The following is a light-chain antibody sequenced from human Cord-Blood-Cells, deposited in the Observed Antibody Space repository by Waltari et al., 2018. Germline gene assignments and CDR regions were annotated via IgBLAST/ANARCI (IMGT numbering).Light chain of an antibody. Sequence: DIQMTQSPSSLSASVGDRVTITCRASQSISSYLNWYQQKPGKAPKLLIYAASSLQSGVPSRFSGSGSGTDFTLTISSLKPEDFATYYCQQSYSTPLPTFGQGTKVEIK. CDR1: QSISSY. CDR3: QQSYSTPLPT. J-gene: IGKJ1*01. V-gene: IGKV1-39*01. CDR2: AAS.